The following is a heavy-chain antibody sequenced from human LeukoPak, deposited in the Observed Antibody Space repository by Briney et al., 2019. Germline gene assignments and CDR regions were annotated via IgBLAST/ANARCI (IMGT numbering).Heavy chain of an antibody. V-gene: IGHV3-7*01. Sequence: PGGSLRLSCAASGFIFNNYWMSWVRQAPGKGLEWVANIKHSGPEDHYVDSVKGRFTISRDNAKNSLYLQMNSLRAEDTAVYYCARELSRGYSYGLIDYWGQGTLVTVSS. J-gene: IGHJ4*02. CDR3: ARELSRGYSYGLIDY. D-gene: IGHD5-18*01. CDR1: GFIFNNYW. CDR2: IKHSGPED.